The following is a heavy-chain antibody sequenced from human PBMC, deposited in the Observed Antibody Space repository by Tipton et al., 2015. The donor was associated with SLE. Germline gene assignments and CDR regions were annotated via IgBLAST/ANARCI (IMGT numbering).Heavy chain of an antibody. CDR2: IYHSGST. V-gene: IGHV4-38-2*01. CDR3: ARAVSSGWYARSDY. J-gene: IGHJ4*02. Sequence: LRLSCAVSGYSISSGYYWGWIRQPPGKGLEWIGSIYHSGSTYYNPSLKSRVTISVDTSKNQFSLKPSSVTAADTAVYYCARAVSSGWYARSDYWGQGTLVTVSS. CDR1: GYSISSGYY. D-gene: IGHD6-19*01.